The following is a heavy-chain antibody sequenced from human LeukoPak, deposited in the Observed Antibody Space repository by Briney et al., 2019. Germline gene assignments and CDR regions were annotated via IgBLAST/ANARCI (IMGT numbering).Heavy chain of an antibody. CDR2: IYYSGST. D-gene: IGHD1-26*01. CDR1: GDSISRRSDY. Sequence: PSETLSLTCTVTGDSISRRSDYWGWIRQPPGKGLEWIGSIYYSGSTYYNPSSKSRVTISVDTSRNQFSLQLSYVTAADTAVYYCARNESVLGTTGLNDFFDDWGQGSLVTVSS. CDR3: ARNESVLGTTGLNDFFDD. V-gene: IGHV4-39*01. J-gene: IGHJ4*02.